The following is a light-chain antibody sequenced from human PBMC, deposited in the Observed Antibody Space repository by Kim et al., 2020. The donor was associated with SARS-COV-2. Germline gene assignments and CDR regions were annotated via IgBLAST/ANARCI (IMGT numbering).Light chain of an antibody. J-gene: IGLJ2*01. V-gene: IGLV3-1*01. CDR2: QDS. CDR1: KLGNKY. Sequence: SYELTQPPSVSVSPGETATITCSGDKLGNKYVCWYQQELGQSPVLVIYQDSRRPSGIPERFSASNSGNTATLTISGTQAMDEADYYCQAWDSSNVIFGGGTQLTVL. CDR3: QAWDSSNVI.